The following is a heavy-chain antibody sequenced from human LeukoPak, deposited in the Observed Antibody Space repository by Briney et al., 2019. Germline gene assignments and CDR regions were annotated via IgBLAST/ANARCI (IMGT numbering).Heavy chain of an antibody. J-gene: IGHJ2*01. CDR1: GFTFSSYG. Sequence: GGSLRLSCSASGFTFSSYGMHWVRQAPGRGLEWVSSITSSGSSANHADSVKGRFTIFRDNGENSLYLQMNSLRDEDTAVYYCARVRTGGTPNYWYFDLWGRGTLVSVSS. D-gene: IGHD2-8*02. CDR2: ITSSGSSA. V-gene: IGHV3-21*06. CDR3: ARVRTGGTPNYWYFDL.